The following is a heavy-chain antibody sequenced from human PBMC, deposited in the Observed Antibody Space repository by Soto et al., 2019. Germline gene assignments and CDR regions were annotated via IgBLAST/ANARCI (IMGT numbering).Heavy chain of an antibody. CDR3: ARDRFYLELRFNWFDP. CDR1: GYTFTGYG. D-gene: IGHD1-7*01. V-gene: IGHV1-18*01. J-gene: IGHJ5*02. Sequence: GASVKVSCKASGYTFTGYGISWVRQAPGQGLEWMGWISAYNGNTNYAQKLQGRVTMTTDTSTSTAYMELRSLRSDDTAVYYCARDRFYLELRFNWFDPWGQGTLVTVSS. CDR2: ISAYNGNT.